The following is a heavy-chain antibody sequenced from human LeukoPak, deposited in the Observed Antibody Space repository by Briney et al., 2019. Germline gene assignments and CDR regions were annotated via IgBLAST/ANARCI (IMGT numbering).Heavy chain of an antibody. CDR3: ATLSLVRGVPNVP. D-gene: IGHD3-10*01. J-gene: IGHJ5*02. CDR2: IYSGGST. Sequence: GGSLRLSCAASGFTVSSNYMNWVRQAPGKGLEWVSVIYSGGSTNYADSVKGRFTISRDNSKNTLYLQMNSLRVEDTAVYYCATLSLVRGVPNVPWGQGTLVTVSS. V-gene: IGHV3-53*01. CDR1: GFTVSSNY.